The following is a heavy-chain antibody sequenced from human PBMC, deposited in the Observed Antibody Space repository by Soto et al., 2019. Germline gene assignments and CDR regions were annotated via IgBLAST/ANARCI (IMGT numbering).Heavy chain of an antibody. CDR1: GFTFSSYE. J-gene: IGHJ4*02. D-gene: IGHD6-19*01. CDR2: ISSSGSTI. Sequence: GGSLRLSCAASGFTFSSYEMNWVRQAPGKGLEWVSYISSSGSTIYYADSVKGRFTISRDNAKNSLYLQMNSLRAEDTAVYYCARDLEQWLVFDYWGQGTLVTVSS. CDR3: ARDLEQWLVFDY. V-gene: IGHV3-48*03.